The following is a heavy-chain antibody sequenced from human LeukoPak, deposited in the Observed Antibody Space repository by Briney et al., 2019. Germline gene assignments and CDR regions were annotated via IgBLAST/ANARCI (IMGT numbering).Heavy chain of an antibody. CDR1: GGSISSYW. CDR2: IFHSGST. J-gene: IGHJ5*02. V-gene: IGHV4-4*02. Sequence: PSETLSLTCTVSGGSISSYWWSWVRQPPGKGLEWIGEIFHSGSTNHNPSLKSRVTISVDKSKNQFSLKLTSVTAADTAVYYCAMSRPYQHNWFDPWGQGILVIVSS. D-gene: IGHD2-2*01. CDR3: AMSRPYQHNWFDP.